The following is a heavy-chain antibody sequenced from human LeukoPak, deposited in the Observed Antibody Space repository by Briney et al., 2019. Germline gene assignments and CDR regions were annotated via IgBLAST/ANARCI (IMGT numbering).Heavy chain of an antibody. Sequence: GRSLRLSCAASGFTFDDYAMHWVRQAPGKGLEWVSAISGSGGSTYYADSVKGRFTISRDNSKNTLYLQMNSLRAEDTAVYYCAKDRGYSYGYKSDYYFDYWGQGTLVTVSS. V-gene: IGHV3-23*01. CDR1: GFTFDDYA. D-gene: IGHD5-18*01. CDR2: ISGSGGST. CDR3: AKDRGYSYGYKSDYYFDY. J-gene: IGHJ4*02.